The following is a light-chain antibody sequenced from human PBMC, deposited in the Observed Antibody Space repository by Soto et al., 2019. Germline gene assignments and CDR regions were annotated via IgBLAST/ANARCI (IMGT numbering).Light chain of an antibody. V-gene: IGKV1-5*03. J-gene: IGKJ4*01. CDR2: KAS. CDR3: QQGDSFPFT. Sequence: DIQMTQSPSTLSASVGDRVTITCRASQTIDSWLAWYQQRPGKPPNLLIYKASTLASGVPSRFSGSGSGTDFTLIISSLQPEDVATYFCQQGDSFPFTFGGGTKVDIK. CDR1: QTIDSW.